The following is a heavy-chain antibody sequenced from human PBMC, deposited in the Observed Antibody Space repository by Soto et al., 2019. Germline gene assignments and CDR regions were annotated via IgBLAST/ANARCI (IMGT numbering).Heavy chain of an antibody. V-gene: IGHV1-46*03. CDR3: ASRYCSSTSCYAGFDY. J-gene: IGHJ4*02. D-gene: IGHD2-2*01. CDR1: GYTFTSYY. CDR2: INPSGGST. Sequence: QVQLVQSGAEVKKPGASVKVSCKASGYTFTSYYMHWVRQAPGQGLEWMGIINPSGGSTSYAQKFQGRVTMTRDTSTSTVYMELSSLRSEDTAVYYCASRYCSSTSCYAGFDYWGQGTLVTVSS.